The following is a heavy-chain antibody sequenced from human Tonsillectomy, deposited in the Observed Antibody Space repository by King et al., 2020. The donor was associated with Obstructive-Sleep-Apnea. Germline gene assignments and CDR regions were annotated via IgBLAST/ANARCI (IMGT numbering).Heavy chain of an antibody. D-gene: IGHD6-13*01. Sequence: VQLVESGGNLVQPEGSPRLSCAASGFTFSSDAMSWVRQAPGKGLEWVSAISGSGGSIYYADSVKGRFTISRDNSKNTLYLQMNSLRAEDTAVYYCVKGAAAAGTDVYWGQGTLVTVSS. CDR1: GFTFSSDA. J-gene: IGHJ4*02. CDR3: VKGAAAAGTDVY. V-gene: IGHV3-23*04. CDR2: ISGSGGSI.